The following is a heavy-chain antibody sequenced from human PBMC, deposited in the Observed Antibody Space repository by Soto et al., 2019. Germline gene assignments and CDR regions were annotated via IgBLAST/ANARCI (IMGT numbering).Heavy chain of an antibody. CDR3: ATRSPAFDF. CDR2: ISTSRGNT. V-gene: IGHV1-18*01. CDR1: SYTFTSYG. Sequence: QVQLVQSGPEVKKPGASVKVSCKTSSYTFTSYGIAWVRQAPGQGLEWMVWISTSRGNTNYAQKFQGRVTMTTDTSTSTDYMELRSLRSDDTAVYYCATRSPAFDFWGPGTLVTVSS. J-gene: IGHJ4*02.